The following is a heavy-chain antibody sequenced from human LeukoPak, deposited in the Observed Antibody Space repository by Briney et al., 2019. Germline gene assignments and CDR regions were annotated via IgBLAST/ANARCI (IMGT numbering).Heavy chain of an antibody. V-gene: IGHV5-51*01. CDR3: ALTMVRGLSAFDI. CDR2: IYPGDSGT. D-gene: IGHD3-10*01. J-gene: IGHJ3*02. CDR1: GYSFTSYW. Sequence: GESLKISCKGSGYSFTSYWIGWVRQMPGKGLEWMGIIYPGDSGTRYSPSFQGQVTISADKSISTAYLQWSSLKASDTAMYYCALTMVRGLSAFDIWGQGTMVTVSS.